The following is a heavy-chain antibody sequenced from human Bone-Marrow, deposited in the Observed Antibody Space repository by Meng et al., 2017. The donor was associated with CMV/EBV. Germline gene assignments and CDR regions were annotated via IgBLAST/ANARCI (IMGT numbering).Heavy chain of an antibody. D-gene: IGHD3-3*01. CDR3: VREDGVDASRGNRFDP. Sequence: GESLKISCAASGFGFSAHWMHWARQGPGKGLVWVSRINHDGSNTIYADSVKGRFTISRDNAKNTLYLQMNTLRAEDTAVYYCVREDGVDASRGNRFDPWGQGTLVTVSS. V-gene: IGHV3-74*01. CDR1: GFGFSAHW. CDR2: INHDGSNT. J-gene: IGHJ5*02.